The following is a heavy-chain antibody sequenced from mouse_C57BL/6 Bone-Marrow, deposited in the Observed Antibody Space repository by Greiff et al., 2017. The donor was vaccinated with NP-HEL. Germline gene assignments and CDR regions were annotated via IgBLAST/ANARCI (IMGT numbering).Heavy chain of an antibody. CDR3: AAYYSNWDYAMDY. J-gene: IGHJ4*01. CDR1: GYTFTEYT. D-gene: IGHD2-5*01. CDR2: FYPGSGST. Sequence: QVQLQQSGAELVKPGASVKLSCKASGYTFTEYTIHWVKQRSGQGLEWIGWFYPGSGSTNYNEKFKGKATFTADTSSNTAYMQLSSLTTEDSAIYYCAAYYSNWDYAMDYWGQGTSVTVSS. V-gene: IGHV1-9*01.